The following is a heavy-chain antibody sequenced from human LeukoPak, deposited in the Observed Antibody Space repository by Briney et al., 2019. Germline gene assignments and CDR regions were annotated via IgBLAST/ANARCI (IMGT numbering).Heavy chain of an antibody. CDR3: AIFLGDAFDI. CDR2: ISAYTRNT. Sequence: WMASISAYTRNTNYAQKLQGRVTMTPDTSTSTAYMELRSLRSDDTAVYYCAIFLGDAFDISGQGTMVTVSS. V-gene: IGHV1-18*01. J-gene: IGHJ3*02.